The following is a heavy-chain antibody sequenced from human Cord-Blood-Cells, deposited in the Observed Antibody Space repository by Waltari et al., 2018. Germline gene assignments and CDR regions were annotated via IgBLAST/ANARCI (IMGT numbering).Heavy chain of an antibody. J-gene: IGHJ5*02. D-gene: IGHD3-10*01. Sequence: EVQLVQSGAEVKKPGESLKISCKGSGYSFTSYWIGWVRQMPGKGLEWMGIIYPGDSDTRYSPSFQGQVTISGDKSISTAYLQWSSLKASDTAMYYCARAATYYYGSGSSRNWFDPWGQGTLVTVSS. CDR1: GYSFTSYW. CDR2: IYPGDSDT. CDR3: ARAATYYYGSGSSRNWFDP. V-gene: IGHV5-51*01.